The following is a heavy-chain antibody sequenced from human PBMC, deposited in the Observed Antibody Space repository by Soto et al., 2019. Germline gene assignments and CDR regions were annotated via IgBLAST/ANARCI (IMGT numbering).Heavy chain of an antibody. D-gene: IGHD2-2*01. V-gene: IGHV3-30-3*01. Sequence: QVQLVESGGGVVQPGRSLRLSCAASGFTISNYGMHWVRQAPGKGLEWVAVISYDGTITYYADSVKGRFTISRDNSKNTLYLQMNSLRTEDTAVYYCATTRVGPCSSSICISGIFDGMDVWGQGTTVTVSS. J-gene: IGHJ6*02. CDR1: GFTISNYG. CDR3: ATTRVGPCSSSICISGIFDGMDV. CDR2: ISYDGTIT.